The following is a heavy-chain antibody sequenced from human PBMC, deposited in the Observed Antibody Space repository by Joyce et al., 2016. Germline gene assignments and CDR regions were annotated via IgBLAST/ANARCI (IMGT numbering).Heavy chain of an antibody. Sequence: EVQLVESGGGLVKPGGSLRLSCAASGFTFSSYSLNWVRQAPGQGLEWVSSISTGSSYIYYADSVKGRFTIPRDNAKNSLYLQMNSLRAKDTAVYYCAREGGYCSGGSCRYFDYWGQGTLVTVSS. V-gene: IGHV3-21*01. D-gene: IGHD2-15*01. CDR1: GFTFSSYS. CDR2: ISTGSSYI. CDR3: AREGGYCSGGSCRYFDY. J-gene: IGHJ4*02.